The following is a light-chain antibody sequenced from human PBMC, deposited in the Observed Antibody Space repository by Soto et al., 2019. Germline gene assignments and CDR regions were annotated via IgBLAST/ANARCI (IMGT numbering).Light chain of an antibody. CDR2: GVS. CDR1: QSVSSSY. CDR3: QQRSNWPRT. Sequence: EIVLTQSPGTLSLSPGERATLSFRASQSVSSSYLAWYQQKPGQSPRLLMYGVSNRATGIPDRFSGSGSGTDFTLTISSLEPEDLAVYYCQQRSNWPRTFGQGTKVDIK. V-gene: IGKV3D-20*02. J-gene: IGKJ1*01.